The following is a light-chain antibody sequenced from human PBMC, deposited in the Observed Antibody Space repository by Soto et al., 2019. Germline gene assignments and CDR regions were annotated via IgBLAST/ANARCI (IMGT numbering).Light chain of an antibody. J-gene: IGKJ1*01. CDR3: QQRSNWPWT. CDR1: QTISRN. V-gene: IGKV3-15*01. CDR2: GAS. Sequence: IVLTQSPATLSVSPEERATLSSRASQTISRNLAWYQQRPGQAPRLLIYGASHRATGVPARISGSVSGTEFTLTIASLQSEDFAIYYCQQRSNWPWTFGQGTKVDI.